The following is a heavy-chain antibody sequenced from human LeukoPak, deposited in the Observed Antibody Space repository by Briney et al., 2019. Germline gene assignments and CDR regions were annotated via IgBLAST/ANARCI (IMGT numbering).Heavy chain of an antibody. J-gene: IGHJ4*02. D-gene: IGHD2-2*01. CDR2: ITSSGGTT. CDR3: ARGPFQLLPFDY. CDR1: GFTFSVYE. Sequence: PGGSLRLSCAASGFTFSVYEMNWVRQAPGRGLEWVSYITSSGGTTHYTDSVKGRFTISRDNAKNSLYPQMNSLRAEDTAVYYCARGPFQLLPFDYWGQGTLVTVSS. V-gene: IGHV3-48*03.